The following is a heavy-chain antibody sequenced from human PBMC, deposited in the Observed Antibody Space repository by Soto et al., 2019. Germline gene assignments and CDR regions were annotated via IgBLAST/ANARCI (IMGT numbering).Heavy chain of an antibody. CDR1: GFTFSGSA. CDR2: IRSKSNNYAT. J-gene: IGHJ4*02. D-gene: IGHD4-17*01. V-gene: IGHV3-73*01. CDR3: TRGYGDSVRDY. Sequence: EVQLVESGGGLVQPGGSLKLSCAVSGFTFSGSAMHWVRQASGKGLEWVGRIRSKSNNYATAYAASVKGRFTISRDDSKNTAYLQMNSLKTEDTAVCYCTRGYGDSVRDYWGQGTLVTVSS.